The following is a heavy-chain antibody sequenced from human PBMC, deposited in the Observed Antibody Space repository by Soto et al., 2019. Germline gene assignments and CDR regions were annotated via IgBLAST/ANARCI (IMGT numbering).Heavy chain of an antibody. CDR2: MSYDETKK. CDR3: AKDRRDGDFMHILVVDF. Sequence: QVQLVESGGGVVQPGGSLRLSCATSGFSLSSYAMHWVRQAPGKGLEWVALMSYDETKKYHADSVKGRFTISRDTSKNTLFLQMNNLRVEDTAVYYCAKDRRDGDFMHILVVDFWGQGALVTVSS. D-gene: IGHD2-15*01. CDR1: GFSLSSYA. J-gene: IGHJ4*02. V-gene: IGHV3-30*18.